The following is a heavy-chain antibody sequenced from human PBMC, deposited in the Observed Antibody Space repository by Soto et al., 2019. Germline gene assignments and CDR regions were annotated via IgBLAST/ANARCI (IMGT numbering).Heavy chain of an antibody. CDR2: IYSGGST. V-gene: IGHV3-66*01. CDR1: GFTVSSNY. D-gene: IGHD6-6*01. CDR3: ARSSSSWSFDY. Sequence: EVQLVESGGGLVQPGGSLRLSCAASGFTVSSNYMSWVRQAPGKGLEWVSVIYSGGSTYYADSVKGRFTIYRDNSKNTLYLQMNSLRAEDTAVYYCARSSSSWSFDYWGQGTLVTVSS. J-gene: IGHJ4*02.